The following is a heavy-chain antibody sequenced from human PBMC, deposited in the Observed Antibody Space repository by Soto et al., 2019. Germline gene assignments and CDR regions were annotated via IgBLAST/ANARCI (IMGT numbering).Heavy chain of an antibody. CDR2: IYYSGST. CDR3: ARGNYNWNEEYYFDY. Sequence: PSETLSLTXTVSGGSISSGGYYWSWIRQHPGKGLEWIGYIYYSGSTYYNPSLKSRVTISVDTSKNQFSLKLSSVTAADTAVYYCARGNYNWNEEYYFDYWGQGTLVTVS. J-gene: IGHJ4*02. CDR1: GGSISSGGYY. V-gene: IGHV4-31*02. D-gene: IGHD1-20*01.